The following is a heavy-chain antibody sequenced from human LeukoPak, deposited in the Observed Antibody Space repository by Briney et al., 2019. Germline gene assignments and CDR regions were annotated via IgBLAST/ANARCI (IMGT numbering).Heavy chain of an antibody. CDR3: AKDLGDSLYYYYGMDV. CDR2: ISSSSGTI. J-gene: IGHJ6*02. V-gene: IGHV3-48*01. Sequence: GGSLRLSCAASGFTFSSYSMNWVRQAPGKGLEWVSYISSSSGTIYYADSVKGRFTISRDNSKNTLYLQMNSLRAEDTAVYYCAKDLGDSLYYYYGMDVWGQGTTVTVSS. D-gene: IGHD4-17*01. CDR1: GFTFSSYS.